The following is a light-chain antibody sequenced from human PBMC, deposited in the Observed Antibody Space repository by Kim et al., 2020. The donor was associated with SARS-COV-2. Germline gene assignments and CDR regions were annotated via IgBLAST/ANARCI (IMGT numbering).Light chain of an antibody. CDR1: QSVSSSY. CDR3: QQYGSSPRA. CDR2: GAS. J-gene: IGKJ4*01. V-gene: IGKV3-20*01. Sequence: LSPGEGATLSCRASQSVSSSYLAWYQQKPGQAPRLLIYGASSRATGIPDRFSGSGSGTDFTLTISRLEPEDFAVYYCQQYGSSPRAFGGGTKVEI.